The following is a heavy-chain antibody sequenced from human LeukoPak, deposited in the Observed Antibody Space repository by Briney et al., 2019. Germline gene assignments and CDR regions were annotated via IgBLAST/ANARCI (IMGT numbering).Heavy chain of an antibody. V-gene: IGHV4-59*01. J-gene: IGHJ4*02. CDR3: ARAIDDSSGYRIYYFDY. CDR1: GGSISSYY. Sequence: TSETLSLTCTVSGGSISSYYWSWIRQPPGKGLEWIGYIYYSGSTNYNPSLKSRVTISVDTSKNQFSLKLSSVTAADTAVYYCARAIDDSSGYRIYYFDYWGQGTLVTVSS. D-gene: IGHD3-22*01. CDR2: IYYSGST.